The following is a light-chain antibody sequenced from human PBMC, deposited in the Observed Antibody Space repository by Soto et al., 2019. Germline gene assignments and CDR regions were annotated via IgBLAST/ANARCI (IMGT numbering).Light chain of an antibody. CDR2: EVN. CDR1: SSDVGGYNY. Sequence: QSALTQPASVSGSPGQSIAISCTGTSSDVGGYNYVSWYQQHPGKAPKLMIYEVNNRPSGVSNRFSGSKSGDTASLTISGLLAEDEADYYCSSYTTSSTLAFGGGTKVTVL. V-gene: IGLV2-14*01. J-gene: IGLJ3*02. CDR3: SSYTTSSTLA.